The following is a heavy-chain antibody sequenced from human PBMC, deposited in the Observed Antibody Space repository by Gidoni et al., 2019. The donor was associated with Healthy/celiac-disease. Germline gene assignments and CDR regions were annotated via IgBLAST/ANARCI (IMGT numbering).Heavy chain of an antibody. CDR2: IIPIFGTA. V-gene: IGHV1-69*01. J-gene: IGHJ6*02. CDR3: ARMVYAINYYGMDV. D-gene: IGHD2-8*01. Sequence: QVQLVQSGAEVKKPGSSVKVSCKASGGTFSSYAISWVRQAPGQGLEWMGGIIPIFGTANYAQKFQGRVTITADESTSTAYMELSSLRSEDTAVYYCARMVYAINYYGMDVWGQGTTVTVSS. CDR1: GGTFSSYA.